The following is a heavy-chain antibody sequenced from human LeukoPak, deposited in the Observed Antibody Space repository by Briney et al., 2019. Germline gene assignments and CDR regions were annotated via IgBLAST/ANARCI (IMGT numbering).Heavy chain of an antibody. Sequence: LTGGSLRLSCAASGFIFSRYWMHWVRQAPGKGLVWVSRTYSDGSTTTYADSVKGRFTISRDNAKNTMYLQMNSLRAEDTAVYYCARDLRGDYSYYYMDVWGKGTTVTVSS. V-gene: IGHV3-74*01. CDR3: ARDLRGDYSYYYMDV. D-gene: IGHD2-21*01. J-gene: IGHJ6*03. CDR1: GFIFSRYW. CDR2: TYSDGSTT.